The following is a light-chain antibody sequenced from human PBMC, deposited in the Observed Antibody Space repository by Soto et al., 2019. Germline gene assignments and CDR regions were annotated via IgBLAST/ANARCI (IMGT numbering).Light chain of an antibody. J-gene: IGKJ1*01. CDR1: QSVSSN. CDR3: QQYDTWHVWT. CDR2: GAS. Sequence: IVLTQSPATLSVSPGKKATLSCRASQSVSSNLAWYQQKPGQAPRLLMYGASTRATATPARFSGSGSGTEFTLNITSLQAEDIAVYYCQQYDTWHVWTFGQGTKVEI. V-gene: IGKV3-15*01.